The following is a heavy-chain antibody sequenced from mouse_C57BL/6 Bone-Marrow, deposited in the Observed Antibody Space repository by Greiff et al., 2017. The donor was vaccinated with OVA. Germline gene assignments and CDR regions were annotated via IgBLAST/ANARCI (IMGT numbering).Heavy chain of an antibody. J-gene: IGHJ4*01. V-gene: IGHV1-15*01. D-gene: IGHD2-5*01. CDR2: IDPETGGT. CDR1: GYTFTDYE. CDR3: TRVYSNYYAMDY. Sequence: QVHVKQSGAELVRPGASVTLSCKASGYTFTDYEMHWVKQTPVHGLEWIGAIDPETGGTAYNQKFKGKAILTAAKSSSTAYMELRSLTSEDSAVYYCTRVYSNYYAMDYWGQGTSVTVSS.